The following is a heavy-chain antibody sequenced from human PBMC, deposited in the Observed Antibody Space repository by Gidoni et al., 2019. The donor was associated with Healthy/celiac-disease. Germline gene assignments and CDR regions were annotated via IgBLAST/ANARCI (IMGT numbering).Heavy chain of an antibody. CDR2: ISSSSSYI. J-gene: IGHJ4*02. Sequence: EVQLVASGGGLVKPGGSLRLSCAASGFTLSSYSMNCVRQAPGKGLEWVSSISSSSSYIYYADTVKGRFTISRDNAKKSLDMQMNSLRAEDTAVYYCASIIAVAGTVDYWGQGALVIVSS. CDR3: ASIIAVAGTVDY. D-gene: IGHD6-19*01. V-gene: IGHV3-21*01. CDR1: GFTLSSYS.